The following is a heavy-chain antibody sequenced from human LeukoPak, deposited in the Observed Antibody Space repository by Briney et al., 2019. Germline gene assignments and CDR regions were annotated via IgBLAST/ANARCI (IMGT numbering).Heavy chain of an antibody. D-gene: IGHD6-19*01. CDR1: GLTVSSNY. Sequence: GGSLRLSCAASGLTVSSNYMSWVRQAPGKGLEWISLLYSDGRTFHADSVKGRFTISRDNSKNTLYLQMNSLRGEDTAIYYCARARQWLGGFDPWGQGTLVTVSS. CDR2: LYSDGRT. CDR3: ARARQWLGGFDP. J-gene: IGHJ5*02. V-gene: IGHV3-53*01.